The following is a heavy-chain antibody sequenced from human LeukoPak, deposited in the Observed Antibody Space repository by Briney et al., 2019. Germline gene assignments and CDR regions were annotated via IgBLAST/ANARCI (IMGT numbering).Heavy chain of an antibody. J-gene: IGHJ3*02. CDR2: IYYSGST. CDR3: ARGVRQQTPAFDI. CDR1: GGSISSSSYY. V-gene: IGHV4-39*07. D-gene: IGHD6-13*01. Sequence: SETLSLTCTVSGGSISSSSYYWGWIRQPPGKGLEWIGSIYYSGSTYYNPSLKSRVTISVDTSKNQFSLKLSSVTAADTAVYYCARGVRQQTPAFDIWGQGTMVTVSS.